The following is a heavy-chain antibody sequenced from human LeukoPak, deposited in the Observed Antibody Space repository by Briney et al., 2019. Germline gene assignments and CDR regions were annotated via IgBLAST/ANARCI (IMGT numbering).Heavy chain of an antibody. V-gene: IGHV3-30*18. CDR2: ISYDGSNK. Sequence: GGSLRLSCAASGFTFSSYGMHWVRQAPGKGLEWVAVISYDGSNKYYADSVKGRFTISRDNSKNTLYLQMNSLRAEDTAVYYCAKEIWPTVTISGRTYFDYWGQGTLVTVSS. D-gene: IGHD4-17*01. CDR3: AKEIWPTVTISGRTYFDY. CDR1: GFTFSSYG. J-gene: IGHJ4*02.